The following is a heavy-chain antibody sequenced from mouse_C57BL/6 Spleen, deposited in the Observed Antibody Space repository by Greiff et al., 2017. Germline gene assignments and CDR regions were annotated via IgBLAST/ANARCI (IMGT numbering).Heavy chain of an antibody. CDR1: GYAFSSYW. CDR2: IYPGDGDT. V-gene: IGHV1-80*01. Sequence: QVQLQQPGAELVTPGASVKISCKASGYAFSSYWMNWVKQRPGKGLEWIGQIYPGDGDTNYNGKFKGKATLTADKSSSTAYMQLSSLTSEDSAVYFCARSVTTVVVDGYFDVWGTGTTVTVSS. CDR3: ARSVTTVVVDGYFDV. D-gene: IGHD1-1*01. J-gene: IGHJ1*03.